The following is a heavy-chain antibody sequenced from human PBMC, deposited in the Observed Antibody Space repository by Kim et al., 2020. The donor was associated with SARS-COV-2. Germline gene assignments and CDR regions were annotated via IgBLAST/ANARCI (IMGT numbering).Heavy chain of an antibody. D-gene: IGHD6-19*01. CDR1: GFTFSSYG. CDR3: AKVRIAVADNNWFDP. J-gene: IGHJ5*02. CDR2: ISYDGSNK. V-gene: IGHV3-30*18. Sequence: GGSLRLSCAASGFTFSSYGMHWVRQAPGKGLEWVAVISYDGSNKYYADSVKGRFTISRDNSKNTLYLQMNSLRAEDTAVYYCAKVRIAVADNNWFDPWGQGTLVTVSS.